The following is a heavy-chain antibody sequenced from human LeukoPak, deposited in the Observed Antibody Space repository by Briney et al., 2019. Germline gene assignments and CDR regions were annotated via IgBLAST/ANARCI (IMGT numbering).Heavy chain of an antibody. V-gene: IGHV3-23*01. J-gene: IGHJ4*02. Sequence: GGSLRLSCSASGFMFRNFAMSWVRQAPGKGLEWVSAISGSGGSTYYADSVKGRFTISRDNSKNTLYLQMNSLRAEDTAVYYCANRLRYFDWLFRYWGQGTLVTVSS. D-gene: IGHD3-9*01. CDR2: ISGSGGST. CDR3: ANRLRYFDWLFRY. CDR1: GFMFRNFA.